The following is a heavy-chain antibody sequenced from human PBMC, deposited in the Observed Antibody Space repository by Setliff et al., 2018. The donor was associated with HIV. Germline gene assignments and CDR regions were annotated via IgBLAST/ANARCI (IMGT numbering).Heavy chain of an antibody. D-gene: IGHD5-18*01. CDR1: GGSISSGVYY. V-gene: IGHV4-30-4*08. CDR2: IHYSGSI. CDR3: ARLSDTAMASFNS. J-gene: IGHJ4*02. Sequence: SSETLSLTCTVSGGSISSGVYYWSWIRHHPGKGLERIGYIHYSGSIYYNPSLKSRVTISPGTSKNQFSLKLTSVTAADTAVYYCARLSDTAMASFNSWGQGILVTVSS.